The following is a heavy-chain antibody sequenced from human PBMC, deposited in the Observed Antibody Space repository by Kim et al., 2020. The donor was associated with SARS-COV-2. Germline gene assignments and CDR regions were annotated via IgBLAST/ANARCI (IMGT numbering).Heavy chain of an antibody. CDR2: ISSSSSYI. Sequence: GGSLRLSCAASGFTFSSYSMNWVRQAPGKGLEWVSSISSSSSYIYYADSVKGRFTISRDNAKNSLYLQMNSLRAEDTAVYYCAREGVDPPGFDYWGQGTLVTVSS. V-gene: IGHV3-21*01. J-gene: IGHJ4*02. CDR1: GFTFSSYS. CDR3: AREGVDPPGFDY. D-gene: IGHD5-12*01.